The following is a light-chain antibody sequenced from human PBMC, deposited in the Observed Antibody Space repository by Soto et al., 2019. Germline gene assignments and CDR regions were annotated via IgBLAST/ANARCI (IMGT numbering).Light chain of an antibody. J-gene: IGKJ4*01. Sequence: EIVLPQSPATLSVSPGERATLSCRASQTVSSNLAWYQQKPGQAPRLLIYGAYFRSTGVPARFSGSGSETEFTLTIDSLQSEDFAVYYCQEYNNWPPITYGGGTTVEIK. CDR3: QEYNNWPPIT. CDR1: QTVSSN. V-gene: IGKV3-15*01. CDR2: GAY.